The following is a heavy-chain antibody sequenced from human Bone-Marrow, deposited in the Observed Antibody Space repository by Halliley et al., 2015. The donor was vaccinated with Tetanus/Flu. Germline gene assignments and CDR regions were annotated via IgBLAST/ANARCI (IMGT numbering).Heavy chain of an antibody. CDR2: FNPSSGST. J-gene: IGHJ4*02. CDR1: GHTFTHYY. V-gene: IGHV1-46*01. CDR3: ATVDYGDYKYTA. D-gene: IGHD4-17*01. Sequence: QVQLVQSGAEVKQPGASVRVSCKASGHTFTHYYIHWVRQAPGQGLEWMGLFNPSSGSTTFAQRFQGRVTLTRDTSTSTVYMDLSSLRSEDTAVYYCATVDYGDYKYTAGGQGTLVTVSS.